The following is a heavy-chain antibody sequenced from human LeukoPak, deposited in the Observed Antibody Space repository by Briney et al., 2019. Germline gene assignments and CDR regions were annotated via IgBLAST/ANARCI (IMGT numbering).Heavy chain of an antibody. Sequence: GGSLRLSCAASGFTFSSYSMNWVRQAPGKGLEWVSSISSSSSYIYYADSVKGRFTISRDNAKNSLYLQMNSLRAEDTAVYYCAGYCSGGSCQRHHDAFDIWGQGTMVTVSS. J-gene: IGHJ3*02. D-gene: IGHD2-15*01. CDR3: AGYCSGGSCQRHHDAFDI. V-gene: IGHV3-21*01. CDR1: GFTFSSYS. CDR2: ISSSSSYI.